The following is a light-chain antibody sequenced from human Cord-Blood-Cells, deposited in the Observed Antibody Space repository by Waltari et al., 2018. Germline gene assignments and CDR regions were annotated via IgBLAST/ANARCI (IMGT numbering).Light chain of an antibody. CDR2: YDS. V-gene: IGLV3-21*04. CDR3: QVWDSSSDHPV. Sequence: YVLTQPPSVSVAPGKPARITRGGKNLGCKRGHWYQQKPAQAPVLVIYYDSDRPSGIPERFTGSNSGNTATLTSSRVEAGDEADYYCQVWDSSSDHPVFGGGTKLTVL. CDR1: NLGCKR. J-gene: IGLJ2*01.